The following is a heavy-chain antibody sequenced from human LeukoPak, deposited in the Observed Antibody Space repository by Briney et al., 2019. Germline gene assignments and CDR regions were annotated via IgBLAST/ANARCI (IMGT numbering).Heavy chain of an antibody. Sequence: GGSLRLSCVASGFPFSSYWMTWVRQAPGKGLEWVANIKQDGSKKSYVDSVKSRFTISRDNAKNSLYLQMNSLRAEDTAIYYCTRVGYIDEGIDYWGQGTLVTVSS. CDR1: GFPFSSYW. D-gene: IGHD5-24*01. CDR3: TRVGYIDEGIDY. CDR2: IKQDGSKK. J-gene: IGHJ4*02. V-gene: IGHV3-7*04.